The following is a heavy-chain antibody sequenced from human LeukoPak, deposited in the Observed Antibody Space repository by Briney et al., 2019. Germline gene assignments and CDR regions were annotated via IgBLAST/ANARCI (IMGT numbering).Heavy chain of an antibody. CDR1: GFTFTSSA. CDR2: IVVGSGNT. CDR3: AAGYSYGYALGY. D-gene: IGHD5-18*01. J-gene: IGHJ4*02. V-gene: IGHV1-58*02. Sequence: SVTVSCKASGFTFTSSAMQWVRQARGQRLEWIGWIVVGSGNTNYAQKFQERVTITRDMSTSTAYMELSSLRSEDTAVYYCAAGYSYGYALGYWGQGTLVTVSS.